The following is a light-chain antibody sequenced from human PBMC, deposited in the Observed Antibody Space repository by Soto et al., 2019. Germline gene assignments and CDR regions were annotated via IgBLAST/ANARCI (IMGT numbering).Light chain of an antibody. CDR3: SSYAGSNNFYV. V-gene: IGLV2-14*02. CDR1: SSDVGTYKP. J-gene: IGLJ1*01. CDR2: DDT. Sequence: QSVLTQPASVSGSPGQSITISCTGTSSDVGTYKPVSWYQQYPGKAPKVIIYDDTKRPSGVSSRFSGSKSGNTASLTVSGLQAEDEADYYCSSYAGSNNFYVFGAGTKLTVL.